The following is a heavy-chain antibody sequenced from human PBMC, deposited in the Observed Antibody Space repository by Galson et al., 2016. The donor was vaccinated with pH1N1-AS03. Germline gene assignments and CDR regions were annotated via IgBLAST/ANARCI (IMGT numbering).Heavy chain of an antibody. Sequence: SLRLSCAVGGFTFSSYAMFWLRQAPGKGLEYVSAISGNGFSTYYANSVKDRFTVSRDNSKNTLYLQMGSLIVEDMAVYYFARGPVSYANYWFPPPDYWGQGTLVTVSS. D-gene: IGHD4/OR15-4a*01. V-gene: IGHV3-64*01. CDR1: GFTFSSYA. CDR2: ISGNGFST. J-gene: IGHJ4*02. CDR3: ARGPVSYANYWFPPPDY.